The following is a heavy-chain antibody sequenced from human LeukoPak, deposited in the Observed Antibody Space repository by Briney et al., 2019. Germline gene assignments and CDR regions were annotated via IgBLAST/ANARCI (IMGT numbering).Heavy chain of an antibody. V-gene: IGHV3-48*03. CDR2: ISSVVSDK. J-gene: IGHJ4*02. Sequence: PGGSLRLSCAASGFSFSNCEMNWVRQAPGKGLEWVAYISSVVSDKNYADSVKGRFTISRDNAKKSLFLQMNSLRAEDTAIYYCAAGRYVLSDYWGQGTVVAVSS. CDR1: GFSFSNCE. D-gene: IGHD3-10*02. CDR3: AAGRYVLSDY.